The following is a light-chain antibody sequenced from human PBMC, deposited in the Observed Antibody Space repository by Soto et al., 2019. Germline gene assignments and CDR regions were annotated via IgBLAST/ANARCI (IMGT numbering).Light chain of an antibody. CDR2: DTT. V-gene: IGLV7-46*01. CDR3: LIPYNGPSV. J-gene: IGLJ1*01. CDR1: TGAVTNGHY. Sequence: QAVVTQEPSLTVSPGGTVTLTCGSSTGAVTNGHYPYWFQQKPGQAPRTLIYDTTNRHSWTPARFSGSLLGGKAALTLSGAQPEDEADYYCLIPYNGPSVFGTGTKVTVL.